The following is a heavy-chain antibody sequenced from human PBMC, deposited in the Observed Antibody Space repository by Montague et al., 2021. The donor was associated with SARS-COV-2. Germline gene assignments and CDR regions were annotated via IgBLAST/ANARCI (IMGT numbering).Heavy chain of an antibody. Sequence: SETLSLTCVVSGDSVNTNQWTWVRQPPGKGLEWIGHVFYTGSTKYYPSLESRVTISIDTSKNQFALRLNSVSAADTAIYYCARLIGSGWTDAFDFWGQGTMVAVSS. CDR1: GDSVNTNQ. CDR2: VFYTGST. D-gene: IGHD6-19*01. J-gene: IGHJ3*01. V-gene: IGHV4-59*02. CDR3: ARLIGSGWTDAFDF.